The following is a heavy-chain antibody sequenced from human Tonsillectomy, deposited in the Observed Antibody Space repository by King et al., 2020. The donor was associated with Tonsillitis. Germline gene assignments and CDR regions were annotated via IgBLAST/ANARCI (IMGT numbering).Heavy chain of an antibody. J-gene: IGHJ4*02. V-gene: IGHV3-30*02. CDR2: IRYDGINK. D-gene: IGHD5-24*01. CDR3: AKDAFMEMSTRDY. Sequence: VQLVESGGGVVQPGGSLRLSCAASGFSFTYYGIHWVRQAPGKGLEWVAFIRYDGINKYYADSVKGRFTISRDNSKNTLYLQMNSLRAEDTAVYYCAKDAFMEMSTRDYWGQGTLVTVSS. CDR1: GFSFTYYG.